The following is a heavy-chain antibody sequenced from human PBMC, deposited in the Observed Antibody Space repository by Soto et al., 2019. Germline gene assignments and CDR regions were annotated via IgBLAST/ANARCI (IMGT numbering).Heavy chain of an antibody. J-gene: IGHJ4*02. V-gene: IGHV3-7*05. CDR3: ARFSRSHDTEY. CDR2: INQDGSQR. CDR1: GFTFNNYW. Sequence: EEQLVESGGGLVQPGESLTLSCRTPGFTFNNYWMSWLRQAPGKGLEWVANINQDGSQRYYVDSVEGRFTFSRDNAKTSLYLQMNSLRVEDTALYYCARFSRSHDTEYWGQGTLVSVSS.